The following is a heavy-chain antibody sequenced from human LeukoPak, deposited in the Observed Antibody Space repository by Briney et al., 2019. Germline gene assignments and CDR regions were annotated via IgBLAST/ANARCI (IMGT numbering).Heavy chain of an antibody. D-gene: IGHD6-6*01. CDR1: GFTVSSNY. V-gene: IGHV3-53*01. CDR3: AKDQEYSSSSGFDY. J-gene: IGHJ4*02. CDR2: IYSGGST. Sequence: GGSLRLSCAASGFTVSSNYMSWVRQAPGKGLEWVSVIYSGGSTYYADSVKGRFTISRDNSKNTLYLQMNSLRAEDTAVYYCAKDQEYSSSSGFDYWGQGTLVTVSS.